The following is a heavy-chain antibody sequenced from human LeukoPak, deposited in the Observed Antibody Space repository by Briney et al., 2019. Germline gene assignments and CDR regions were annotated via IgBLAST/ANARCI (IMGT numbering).Heavy chain of an antibody. CDR1: GYTLTELS. D-gene: IGHD5-12*01. CDR2: FDTEDGKT. V-gene: IGHV1-24*01. CDR3: ASQPQWLSQYNWFDP. Sequence: GASVKVSCKVAGYTLTELSMHWVRQAPGKGLEWMGGFDTEDGKTIYPQKFQDRATLTEHTSTDTAYMALSSLRSEDTAVYYCASQPQWLSQYNWFDPWGQGTLVTVSS. J-gene: IGHJ5*02.